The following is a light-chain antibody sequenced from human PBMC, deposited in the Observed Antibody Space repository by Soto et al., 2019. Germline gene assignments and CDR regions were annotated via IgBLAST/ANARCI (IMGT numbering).Light chain of an antibody. CDR2: AAS. Sequence: DIQLTQSPSSLSASVGDRVTITCRASQGIRNYLNWYQQKPGKDPKLLIYAASSLQSGVPSRFSGSGSGTDFNLTISSLQTEDFATYECQQRYSTMWTFGQGTKVDIK. CDR3: QQRYSTMWT. CDR1: QGIRNY. V-gene: IGKV1-39*01. J-gene: IGKJ1*01.